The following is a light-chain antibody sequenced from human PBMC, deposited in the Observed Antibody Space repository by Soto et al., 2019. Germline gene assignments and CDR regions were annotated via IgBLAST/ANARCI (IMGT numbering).Light chain of an antibody. V-gene: IGKV3-11*01. Sequence: EIVLTQSPATLSLSPGGRATLSCRASQSVSSYLAWYQQKPGQAPRLLMYDASNRATGIPARFSGSGSGTDFTLTISSLEPEDFAVYYCQQRSNWPVTFGQGTKV. J-gene: IGKJ1*01. CDR3: QQRSNWPVT. CDR1: QSVSSY. CDR2: DAS.